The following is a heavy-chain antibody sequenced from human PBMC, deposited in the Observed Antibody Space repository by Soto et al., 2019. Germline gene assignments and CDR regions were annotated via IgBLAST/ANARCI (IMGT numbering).Heavy chain of an antibody. J-gene: IGHJ4*02. D-gene: IGHD2-2*01. CDR3: ARDLSDPTPAAMD. V-gene: IGHV1-18*01. Sequence: GSVKVSCKASGFTFTSHGISWVRQAPGQGLEWMGWISAYNGNTNYAQKLQGRVTMTTDTSTSTAYMELRSLRSDDTAVYYCARDLSDPTPAAMDWGQGTLVTVSS. CDR1: GFTFTSHG. CDR2: ISAYNGNT.